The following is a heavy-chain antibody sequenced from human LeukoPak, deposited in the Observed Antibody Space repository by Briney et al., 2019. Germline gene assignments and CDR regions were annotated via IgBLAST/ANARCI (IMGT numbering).Heavy chain of an antibody. CDR3: ARGSPCYDFWSGYHRDAFDI. D-gene: IGHD3-3*01. V-gene: IGHV4-34*01. CDR2: INHSGST. Sequence: SETLSLTCAVYGGSFSGYYWSWIRQPPGKGLEWIGEINHSGSTNYNPSLKSRVTISVDTSKNQFSLKLSSVTAADTAVYYCARGSPCYDFWSGYHRDAFDIWGQGTMVTVSS. CDR1: GGSFSGYY. J-gene: IGHJ3*02.